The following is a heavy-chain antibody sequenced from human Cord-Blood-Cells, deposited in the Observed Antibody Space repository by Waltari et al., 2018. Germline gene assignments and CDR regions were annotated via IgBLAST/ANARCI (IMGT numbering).Heavy chain of an antibody. D-gene: IGHD6-13*01. J-gene: IGHJ4*02. CDR2: IYWNDDK. CDR3: AHRQSLGRIAAAGTYYFDY. CDR1: GFSLSTSGVG. Sequence: QITLKESGPTLVKPTQTLTLTCTFSGFSLSTSGVGVGWFRQPPGKALEWLALIYWNDDKRYSPSLKSRLTITKDTSKNQVVLAMTNMDPVDTATYYCAHRQSLGRIAAAGTYYFDYWGQGTLVTVSS. V-gene: IGHV2-5*01.